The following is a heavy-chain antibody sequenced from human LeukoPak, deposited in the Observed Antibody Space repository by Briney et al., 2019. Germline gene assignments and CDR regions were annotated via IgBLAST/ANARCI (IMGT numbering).Heavy chain of an antibody. CDR2: IYPGDSDT. CDR3: VRHVPVSYPSVFDY. Sequence: GESLKISCKGSGYNFATKWIGWVRQMPGKGLEWMGIIYPGDSDTRYSPSFQGQVTISADKSINTAYLQWSSLKASDTAIYYCVRHVPVSYPSVFDYWGQGTLVTVSS. CDR1: GYNFATKW. J-gene: IGHJ4*02. V-gene: IGHV5-51*01. D-gene: IGHD2-2*01.